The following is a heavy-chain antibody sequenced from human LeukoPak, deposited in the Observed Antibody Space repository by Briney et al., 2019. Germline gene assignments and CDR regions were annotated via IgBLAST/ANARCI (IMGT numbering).Heavy chain of an antibody. Sequence: GGSLRLSCAASGFPFSSYGMHWVRQAPGKGLEWVAVISYDGSNKYYADSVKGRFTISRDNSKNTLHLQMISLRAEDTAVYYCARDQGAWGYGYNFDYWGQGTLVTVSS. CDR3: ARDQGAWGYGYNFDY. D-gene: IGHD3-16*01. CDR1: GFPFSSYG. V-gene: IGHV3-30*19. J-gene: IGHJ4*02. CDR2: ISYDGSNK.